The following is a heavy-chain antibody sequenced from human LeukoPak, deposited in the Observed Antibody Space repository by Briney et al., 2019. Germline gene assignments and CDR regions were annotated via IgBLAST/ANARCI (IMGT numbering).Heavy chain of an antibody. CDR2: VYTSGIT. CDR1: GGFINSYY. J-gene: IGHJ6*03. V-gene: IGHV4-4*07. CDR3: ARHNGFDRGYYYYMDV. D-gene: IGHD3-9*01. Sequence: SETLSLTCTVSGGFINSYYWSWIRQPAGKGLEWIGRVYTSGITNYNPSLKSRITMSVDTSKNQFSLKLTSVTAADTAVYYCARHNGFDRGYYYYMDVWGKGTTVTVSS.